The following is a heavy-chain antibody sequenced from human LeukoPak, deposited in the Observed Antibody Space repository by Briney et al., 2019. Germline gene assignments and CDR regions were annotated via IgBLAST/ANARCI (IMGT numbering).Heavy chain of an antibody. Sequence: GGSLRLSCAASGFTFSSYSMNWVRQAPGKGLEWVSSISSSSSYIYYVDSVKGRFTISRDNAKNSLYLQMNSLRAEDTAVYYCARTIAAAGTLDFDYWGQGTLVTVSS. J-gene: IGHJ4*02. CDR1: GFTFSSYS. D-gene: IGHD6-13*01. CDR3: ARTIAAAGTLDFDY. V-gene: IGHV3-21*01. CDR2: ISSSSSYI.